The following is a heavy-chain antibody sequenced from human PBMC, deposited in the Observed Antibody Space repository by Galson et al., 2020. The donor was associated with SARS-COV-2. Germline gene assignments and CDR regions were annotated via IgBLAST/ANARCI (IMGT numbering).Heavy chain of an antibody. D-gene: IGHD3-22*01. J-gene: IGHJ5*02. V-gene: IGHV3-49*03. CDR2: ISSKAYGGTT. CDR1: GFTFGDYA. Sequence: GGSLRLSCTASGFTFGDYAMSWFRQAPGKGLEWVGFISSKAYGGTTEYAASVKGRFTISRDDSKSIAYLQMNSLKTEDTAVYYCTREDDYYDSSGYYHWGQGTLVTVSS. CDR3: TREDDYYDSSGYYH.